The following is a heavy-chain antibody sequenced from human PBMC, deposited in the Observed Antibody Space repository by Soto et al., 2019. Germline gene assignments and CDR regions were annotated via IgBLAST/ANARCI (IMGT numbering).Heavy chain of an antibody. Sequence: ASVKVSCKASGYTFTCDYMHWVRQAPGQGLEWMGWINPNSGGTNYAQKFQGWVTMTRDTSISTAYMELSRLRSDDTAVYYCARDLRGDYNYYYMDVWGKGTTVTVSS. CDR3: ARDLRGDYNYYYMDV. CDR2: INPNSGGT. CDR1: GYTFTCDY. V-gene: IGHV1-2*04. J-gene: IGHJ6*03.